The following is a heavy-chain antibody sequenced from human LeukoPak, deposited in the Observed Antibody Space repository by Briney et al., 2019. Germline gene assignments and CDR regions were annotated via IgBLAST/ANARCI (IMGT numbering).Heavy chain of an antibody. CDR1: GFTFSSYS. Sequence: GGALSLSCAASGFTFSSYSMNWVRQAPAKGLEWVSSISSSSSYIYYAESVKGRFTISRDNAKNALYLQMNSLRAEDTAVYYCAANYGSGSSPLDYWGEGTLVTVSS. V-gene: IGHV3-21*01. J-gene: IGHJ4*02. CDR3: AANYGSGSSPLDY. D-gene: IGHD3-10*01. CDR2: ISSSSSYI.